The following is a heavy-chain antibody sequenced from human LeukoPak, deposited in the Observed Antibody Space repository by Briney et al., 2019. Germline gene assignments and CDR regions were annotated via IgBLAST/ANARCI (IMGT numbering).Heavy chain of an antibody. V-gene: IGHV1-2*02. CDR2: INPNSGGT. J-gene: IGHJ6*03. CDR1: GYTFTGYY. Sequence: GASVKVSCKASGYTFTGYYMHWVRQAPGQGLEWMGWINPNSGGTNYAQKFQGRVTMTRDTSISTAYMELSRLRSDDTAVYYCARGGWNGHYYYYYMDVWGKGTTVTVSS. CDR3: ARGGWNGHYYYYYMDV. D-gene: IGHD1-1*01.